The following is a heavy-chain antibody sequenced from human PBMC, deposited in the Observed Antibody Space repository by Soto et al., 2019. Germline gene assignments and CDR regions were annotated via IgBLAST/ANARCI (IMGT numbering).Heavy chain of an antibody. J-gene: IGHJ4*02. D-gene: IGHD3-10*01. CDR3: ARPDSGITMVRGVSFDY. CDR1: GFTFSSYA. Sequence: GGSLRLSCAASGFTFSSYAMHWVRQAPGKGLEWVAVISYDGSNKYYADSVKGRFTISRDNSKNTLYLQMNSLRAEDTAVYYCARPDSGITMVRGVSFDYWGQGTLVTVSS. V-gene: IGHV3-30-3*01. CDR2: ISYDGSNK.